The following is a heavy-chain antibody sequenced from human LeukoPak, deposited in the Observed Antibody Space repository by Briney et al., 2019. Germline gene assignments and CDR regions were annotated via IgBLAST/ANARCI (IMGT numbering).Heavy chain of an antibody. CDR1: GGSISSGDYY. CDR2: IYYSGST. CDR3: ARGYSGYDSVDY. Sequence: SENLSLTCTVSGGSISSGDYYWSWIRQPPGKGLEWIGYIYYSGSTYYNPSLKSRVTISVDTSKNQSSLKLSSVTAADTAVYYCARGYSGYDSVDYWGQGTLVTVSS. J-gene: IGHJ4*02. D-gene: IGHD5-12*01. V-gene: IGHV4-30-4*01.